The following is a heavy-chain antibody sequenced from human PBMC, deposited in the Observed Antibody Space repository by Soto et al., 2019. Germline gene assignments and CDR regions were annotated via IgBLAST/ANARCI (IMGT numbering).Heavy chain of an antibody. CDR2: IVGSGDNT. Sequence: GGSLRLSCAASGFTFSSYTMTWVRQAPGERLEWVSSIVGSGDNTYYADSVKGRFTISRDNSKTTLYLQMNSLRAEDTAVYYCAKTANGWFSAFDIWGQGTMVTVSS. D-gene: IGHD6-19*01. V-gene: IGHV3-23*01. CDR1: GFTFSSYT. CDR3: AKTANGWFSAFDI. J-gene: IGHJ3*02.